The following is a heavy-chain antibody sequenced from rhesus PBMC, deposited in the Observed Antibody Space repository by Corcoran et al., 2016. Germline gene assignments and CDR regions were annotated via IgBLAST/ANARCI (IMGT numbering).Heavy chain of an antibody. D-gene: IGHD6-25*01. Sequence: DVQLVESGGGLVKPGGSLRLSCVASGFTFSSYEMHWVRQAPGKGLEWFSVIRESGGTIYYADSVKGRFTISRDNAKNSLFLQMNSLRAEDTAVYYCTSGYSGSWNSLPWGQGVLVTVSS. CDR2: IRESGGTI. V-gene: IGHV3-100*02. CDR1: GFTFSSYE. CDR3: TSGYSGSWNSLP. J-gene: IGHJ4*01.